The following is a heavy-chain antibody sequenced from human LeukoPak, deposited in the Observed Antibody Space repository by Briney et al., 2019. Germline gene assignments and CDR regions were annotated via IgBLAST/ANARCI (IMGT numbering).Heavy chain of an antibody. J-gene: IGHJ4*02. CDR3: ARDSSGRVAAAD. Sequence: ASVKVSCKASGYTFTGYYMHWVRQAPGQGLEWLGWINPSSGGSSYAQKFQGRVTMTRDTSISTAYMELSGLRSDDTAVIYCARDSSGRVAAADWGQGTLVTVSS. CDR1: GYTFTGYY. CDR2: INPSSGGS. D-gene: IGHD6-13*01. V-gene: IGHV1-2*02.